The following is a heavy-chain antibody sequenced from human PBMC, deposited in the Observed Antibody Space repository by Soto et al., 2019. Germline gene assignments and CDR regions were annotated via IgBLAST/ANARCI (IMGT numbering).Heavy chain of an antibody. V-gene: IGHV4-31*03. CDR1: GGSISSGGYY. J-gene: IGHJ6*02. D-gene: IGHD3-10*01. CDR2: IYYSGGT. Sequence: SETLSLTCTVSGGSISSGGYYWCWIRQHPGKGLEWIGYIYYSGGTYYNPSLKSRVTISVDTSKNQFSLKLSSVTAADTAVYYCARGPGSYYYYYYYYGMDVWGQGXTVTVSS. CDR3: ARGPGSYYYYYYYYGMDV.